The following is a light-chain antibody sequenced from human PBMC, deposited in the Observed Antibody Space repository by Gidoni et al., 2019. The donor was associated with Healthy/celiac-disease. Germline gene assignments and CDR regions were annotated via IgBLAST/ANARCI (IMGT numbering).Light chain of an antibody. Sequence: QSVLQQPTSVSGAPGQRVTIYCTGGNSNLGAGYEVHWYKQLPGTAPKLLIYINNTRPSGVPDRFSGSKSGTSASLAITGLQAEDEADYYCQSYDSSLSAVVFGGGTKFTVL. J-gene: IGLJ2*01. CDR1: NSNLGAGYE. CDR2: INN. V-gene: IGLV1-40*01. CDR3: QSYDSSLSAVV.